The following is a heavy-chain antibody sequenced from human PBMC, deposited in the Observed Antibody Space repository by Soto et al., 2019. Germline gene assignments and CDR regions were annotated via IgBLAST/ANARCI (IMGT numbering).Heavy chain of an antibody. J-gene: IGHJ3*02. V-gene: IGHV4-39*01. Sequence: QLQLQESGPGLAKPSETLSLTCTVSGGSISSSSYFWDWIRQPPGKALEWIGRIYYSGNTYYNPSRKSRVTVYVERTKNQFSLKLSSVTAPDTALLYCAERMKDSSSAGGFDIWGQGTMVTVSS. CDR1: GGSISSSSYF. CDR2: IYYSGNT. CDR3: AERMKDSSSAGGFDI. D-gene: IGHD3-22*01.